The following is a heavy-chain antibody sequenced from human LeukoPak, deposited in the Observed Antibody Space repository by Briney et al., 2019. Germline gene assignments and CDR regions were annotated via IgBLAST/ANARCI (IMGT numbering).Heavy chain of an antibody. CDR2: INHSGST. Sequence: SETLSLTCAVYGGSFSGYYWSWIRQPPGNGLEWIGEINHSGSTNYNPSLKSRVTISVDTSKNQFSLKLSSVTAADTAVYYCAREGYYDSSGYDHYWGQGTLVTVSS. V-gene: IGHV4-34*01. CDR1: GGSFSGYY. J-gene: IGHJ4*02. D-gene: IGHD3-22*01. CDR3: AREGYYDSSGYDHY.